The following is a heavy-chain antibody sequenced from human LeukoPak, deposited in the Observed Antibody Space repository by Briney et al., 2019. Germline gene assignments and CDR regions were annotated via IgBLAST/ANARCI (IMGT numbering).Heavy chain of an antibody. Sequence: PSETLSLTCTVSGVSISGSSFYWGWIRQPPGKGLEWIGSIYYSGSTYYNPSLKSRVTMSVDTSNNQFSLKLSSVTAADTAVYYCARTRSPSKYDDSSGYGYWGQGTLVTVSS. CDR2: IYYSGST. CDR3: ARTRSPSKYDDSSGYGY. V-gene: IGHV4-39*01. D-gene: IGHD3-22*01. CDR1: GVSISGSSFY. J-gene: IGHJ4*02.